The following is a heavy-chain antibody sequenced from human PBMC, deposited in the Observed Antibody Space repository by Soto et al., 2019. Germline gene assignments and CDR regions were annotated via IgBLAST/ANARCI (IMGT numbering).Heavy chain of an antibody. CDR3: ARASGVATNYYYGMDV. Sequence: EVQLVESGGGLVQPGGSLRLSCAASGFTFSSYWMHWVRQAPGKGLVWVSRINSDGSSTSYADSVKGRFTISRDNANNTLYLQMNSLRAEDTAVYYCARASGVATNYYYGMDVWGQGTTVTVSS. V-gene: IGHV3-74*01. D-gene: IGHD5-12*01. J-gene: IGHJ6*02. CDR2: INSDGSST. CDR1: GFTFSSYW.